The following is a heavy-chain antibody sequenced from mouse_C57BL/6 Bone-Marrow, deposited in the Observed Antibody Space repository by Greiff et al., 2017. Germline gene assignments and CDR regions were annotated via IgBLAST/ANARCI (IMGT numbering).Heavy chain of an antibody. V-gene: IGHV2-9-1*01. CDR2: IWIGGGT. J-gene: IGHJ3*01. CDR1: GFSLTSYA. D-gene: IGHD2-4*01. Sequence: VKLMESGPGLVAPSQSLSITCTVSGFSLTSYAISWVRQPPGKGLEWLGVIWIGGGTTYNSALKSRLSISKDNYKSQVVLKMNKLQTDDTARYYCAIYDYVWFAYWGQGTLVTVSA. CDR3: AIYDYVWFAY.